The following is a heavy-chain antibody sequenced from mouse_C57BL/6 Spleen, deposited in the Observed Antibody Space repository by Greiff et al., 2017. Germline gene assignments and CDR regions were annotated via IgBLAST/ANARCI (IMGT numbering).Heavy chain of an antibody. J-gene: IGHJ2*01. CDR1: GYTFTSYW. CDR3: AREGPGIYFDY. Sequence: QVQLKQPGTELVKPGASVKLSCKASGYTFTSYWMHWVKQRPGQGLEWLGNINPSNGGTNYNEKFKSKATMTVDNSSSTAYMQLSSLTSEDSAVYYCAREGPGIYFDYWGQGTTLTVSS. V-gene: IGHV1-53*01. CDR2: INPSNGGT. D-gene: IGHD3-3*01.